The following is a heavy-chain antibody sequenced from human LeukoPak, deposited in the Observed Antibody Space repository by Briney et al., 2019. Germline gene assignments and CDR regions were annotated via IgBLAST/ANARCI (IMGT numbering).Heavy chain of an antibody. V-gene: IGHV1-2*02. D-gene: IGHD3-10*01. CDR1: GYTFTGYY. Sequence: ASVKVSCKASGYTFTGYYMHWVRQAPGQGLEWMGWINPNSGGTNYAQKFQGRVTMTRDTSISTAYMELSRLRSDDTAVYYCARDLPLRGSGSPQALYWYFDLWGRGTLVTVSS. CDR2: INPNSGGT. CDR3: ARDLPLRGSGSPQALYWYFDL. J-gene: IGHJ2*01.